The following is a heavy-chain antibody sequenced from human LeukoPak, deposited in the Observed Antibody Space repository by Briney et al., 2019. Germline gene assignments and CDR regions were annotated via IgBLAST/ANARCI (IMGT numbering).Heavy chain of an antibody. D-gene: IGHD3-9*01. J-gene: IGHJ4*02. CDR2: ISQDGSGK. Sequence: PGGSLRLSCGASGFTFSNYWMSWVRQAPGKGLEWVINISQDGSGKNYADSVEGRFTISRDNSKSSLYLQMNSLRAEDTSVYYCAKAYDFLTGDTSVDYWGQGTLVTVSS. V-gene: IGHV3-7*03. CDR1: GFTFSNYW. CDR3: AKAYDFLTGDTSVDY.